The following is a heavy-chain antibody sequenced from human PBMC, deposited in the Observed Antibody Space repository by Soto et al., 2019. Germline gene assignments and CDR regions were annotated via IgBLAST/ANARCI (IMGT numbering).Heavy chain of an antibody. CDR1: GYTFTSYY. D-gene: IGHD6-19*01. Sequence: RASVKVSCKASGYTFTSYYMHWVRQAPGQGLEWMGIINPSGGSTSYAQKFQGRVTMTRDTSTSTVYMELSSLRSEDTAVYYCARGGHSSGWYHQAGMDVWGQGTTVTVSS. CDR3: ARGGHSSGWYHQAGMDV. J-gene: IGHJ6*02. CDR2: INPSGGST. V-gene: IGHV1-46*01.